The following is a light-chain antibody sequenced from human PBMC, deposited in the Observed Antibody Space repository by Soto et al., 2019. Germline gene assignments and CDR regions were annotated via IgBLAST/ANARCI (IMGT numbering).Light chain of an antibody. V-gene: IGKV1-5*03. Sequence: DIQMTQSPPTLSASIGDRVTITCRASQRLSSWLAWYQQKPGKALKLLISKASSLESGVPSRFSGSGSGTEFTLTISSLQPDDFATYHCQHYFGYSTFGPGTKLEIK. CDR2: KAS. J-gene: IGKJ2*01. CDR1: QRLSSW. CDR3: QHYFGYST.